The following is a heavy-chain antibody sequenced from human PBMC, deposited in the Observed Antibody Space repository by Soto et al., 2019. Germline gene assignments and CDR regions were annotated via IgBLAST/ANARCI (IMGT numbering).Heavy chain of an antibody. CDR1: GYTFTSYD. D-gene: IGHD4-17*01. CDR2: MNPNSGNT. Sequence: QVQLVQSGAEVKKPGASVKVSCKASGYTFTSYDINWVRQATGQGLEWMGWMNPNSGNTGYAQKFQGRVTMTRNTSISTAYMELSSLRSEDTAVYYCARRRKDYGDYYYGIDVWGQGTTVTVSS. CDR3: ARRRKDYGDYYYGIDV. V-gene: IGHV1-8*01. J-gene: IGHJ6*02.